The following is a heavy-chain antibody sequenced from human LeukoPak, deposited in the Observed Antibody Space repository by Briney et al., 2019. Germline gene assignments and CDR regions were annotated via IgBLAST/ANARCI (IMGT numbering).Heavy chain of an antibody. CDR2: IIPIFGTA. CDR1: GGTFSSYA. CDR3: ARGFRAARLRGEAFDI. Sequence: GASVKVSCKASGGTFSSYAISWVRLAPGQGLEWMGGIIPIFGTANYAQKFQGRVTITTDESTSTAYMELSSLRSEDTAVYYCARGFRAARLRGEAFDIWGQGTMVTVSS. J-gene: IGHJ3*02. D-gene: IGHD6-6*01. V-gene: IGHV1-69*05.